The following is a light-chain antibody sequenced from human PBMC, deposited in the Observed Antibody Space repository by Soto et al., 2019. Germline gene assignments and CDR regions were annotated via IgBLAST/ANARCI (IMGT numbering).Light chain of an antibody. Sequence: DIQMTQSPSSLSASVGDRVTITCQASQDISNYLNWYQQKPGKAPKLLIYDASNLETGVPSRFSGSGSGTDFTFTISSLQPEDFAVYYCQLYGTSPKPFGQGTKVEIK. CDR1: QDISNY. CDR3: QLYGTSPKP. V-gene: IGKV1-33*01. J-gene: IGKJ1*01. CDR2: DAS.